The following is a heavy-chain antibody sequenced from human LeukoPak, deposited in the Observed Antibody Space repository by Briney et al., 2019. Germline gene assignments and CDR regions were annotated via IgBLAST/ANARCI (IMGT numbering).Heavy chain of an antibody. CDR3: AITVSGGSGALDD. CDR2: ISGDGGTT. Sequence: PGGSLRLSCAASGFTFDDYAMHWVRQAPGKGLEWVSLISGDGGTTYYADSVKGRFTISRDNSKNSLYLQMNSLRTEDTALYYCAITVSGGSGALDDWGQGTLVTVSS. J-gene: IGHJ4*02. CDR1: GFTFDDYA. V-gene: IGHV3-43*02. D-gene: IGHD2-15*01.